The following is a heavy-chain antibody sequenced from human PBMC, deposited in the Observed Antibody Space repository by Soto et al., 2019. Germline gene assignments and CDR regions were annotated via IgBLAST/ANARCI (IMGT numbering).Heavy chain of an antibody. J-gene: IGHJ4*02. D-gene: IGHD5-18*01. Sequence: QVQLVESGGGVVKPGTSLRLSCATSGFTFSDDAMHWVRQAPGKGLEWVAVIWYDGSKKHYADFVKGRFTISRDNSNDTLYLQMSSLTADDTAVYWCAREARHTAMFSGLDYWGQGTLVTVSS. CDR2: IWYDGSKK. CDR3: AREARHTAMFSGLDY. CDR1: GFTFSDDA. V-gene: IGHV3-33*01.